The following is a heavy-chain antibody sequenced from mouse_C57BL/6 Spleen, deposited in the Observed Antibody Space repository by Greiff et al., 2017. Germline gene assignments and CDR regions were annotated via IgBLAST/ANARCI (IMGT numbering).Heavy chain of an antibody. J-gene: IGHJ3*01. CDR3: TRITTVVASGFAY. V-gene: IGHV5-9-1*02. D-gene: IGHD1-1*01. CDR1: GFTFSSYA. CDR2: ICSGGGYI. Sequence: EVQLQESGEGLVKPGASLKLSCAASGFTFSSYAMSWVRQTPGKGLEWVAYICSGGGYIYYADTVKGRFTISRDNARNTVYLQISSLKSEDTAMYYCTRITTVVASGFAYWGQGTLVTVSA.